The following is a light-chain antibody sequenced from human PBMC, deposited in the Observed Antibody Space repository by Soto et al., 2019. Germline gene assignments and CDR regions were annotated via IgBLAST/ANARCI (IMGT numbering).Light chain of an antibody. V-gene: IGLV2-23*02. J-gene: IGLJ1*01. CDR3: CSYAGSSTYV. CDR1: SSDVGSYNL. Sequence: QSVLTQPASVSGSPGQSITISCTGTSSDVGSYNLVSWYQQHPGKAPKPMIYEVSKGPSGVSNRFSGSKSGNTASLTISGLQAEDEADYYCCSYAGSSTYVFGTGTKVT. CDR2: EVS.